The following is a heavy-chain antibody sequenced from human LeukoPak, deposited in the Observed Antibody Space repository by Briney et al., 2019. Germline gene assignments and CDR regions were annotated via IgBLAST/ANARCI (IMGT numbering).Heavy chain of an antibody. Sequence: HGESLKISCKGSGYSFTSYWIAWVRQMPGKGLEWMGMVYPGDSETRYSTSFQGQVTISADNSITAAYLRWSSLKASDSAMYYCARHVGRRCTGSSCYGGSDSWGQGTLVSVSS. CDR2: VYPGDSET. CDR3: ARHVGRRCTGSSCYGGSDS. CDR1: GYSFTSYW. D-gene: IGHD2-2*01. J-gene: IGHJ4*02. V-gene: IGHV5-51*01.